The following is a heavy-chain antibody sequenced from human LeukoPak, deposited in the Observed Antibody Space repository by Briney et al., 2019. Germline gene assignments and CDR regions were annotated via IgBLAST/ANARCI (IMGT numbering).Heavy chain of an antibody. CDR1: GFTFSGYA. CDR3: ASRPEAKTYFDS. V-gene: IGHV3-30-3*01. Sequence: GRSLRLSCAASGFTFSGYAMHWVRQAPGMGLEWVAIISYDGGNKYYADSVKGRFTISRDNSKNTLSLQMNTLRAEDTAVYYCASRPEAKTYFDSWGQGTLVTVSS. J-gene: IGHJ4*02. D-gene: IGHD6-25*01. CDR2: ISYDGGNK.